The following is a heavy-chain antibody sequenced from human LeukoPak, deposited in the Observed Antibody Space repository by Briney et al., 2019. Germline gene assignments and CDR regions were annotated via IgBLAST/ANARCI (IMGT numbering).Heavy chain of an antibody. CDR3: ARPGVPAARSNWFDP. J-gene: IGHJ5*02. V-gene: IGHV4-30-2*01. CDR2: IYQSGNT. D-gene: IGHD2-2*01. CDR1: GGSISSGGYY. Sequence: SQTLSLTCTVSGGSISSGGYYWSWFRQPPGKGLEWIGYIYQSGNTYYNPSLKSRVTISLDRSKNQFSLNLNSVTAADTAVYYCARPGVPAARSNWFDPWGQGTLVTVSS.